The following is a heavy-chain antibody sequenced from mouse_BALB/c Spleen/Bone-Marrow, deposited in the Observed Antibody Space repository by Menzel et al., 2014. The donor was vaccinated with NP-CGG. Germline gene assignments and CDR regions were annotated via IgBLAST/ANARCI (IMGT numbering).Heavy chain of an antibody. Sequence: VQLQQSGAEQVRPGTSVKVSCKAAGYAFTYYLIDWIKQRPGQRPGQGLEWIGVINPGTGGINYNEKFKGRATLTADNSSSTAYMQLSSLTSDDSAVYFCARRPWFAYWGQGTLVTVSA. V-gene: IGHV1-54*01. CDR2: INPGTGGI. CDR3: ARRPWFAY. CDR1: GYAFTYYL. J-gene: IGHJ3*01.